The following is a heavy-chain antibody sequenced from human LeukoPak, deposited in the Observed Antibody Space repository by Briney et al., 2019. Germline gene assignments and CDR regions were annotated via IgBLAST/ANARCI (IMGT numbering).Heavy chain of an antibody. J-gene: IGHJ4*02. CDR2: ISGSGGST. CDR3: AKDHGYDFWSGYYFDY. D-gene: IGHD3-3*01. Sequence: GGSLRLSCAASGFTFSSYAMSWVRQASGKGLEWVSAISGSGGSTYYADSVKGRFTISRDNSKNTLYLQMNSLRAEDTAVYYCAKDHGYDFWSGYYFDYWGQGTLVTVSS. CDR1: GFTFSSYA. V-gene: IGHV3-23*01.